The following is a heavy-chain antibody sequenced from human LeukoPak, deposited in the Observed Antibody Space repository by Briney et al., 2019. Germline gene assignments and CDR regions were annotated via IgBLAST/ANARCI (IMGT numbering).Heavy chain of an antibody. CDR3: AADPSYSSGYRYYFDY. Sequence: SVKVSCKTAGFTLISSAVQWVRQARGQRLEWLGWIVVGSGNTNYAQNFQERVTITRDRSTSTAYMELSSLKSEDTAGYYCAADPSYSSGYRYYFDYWGQGTLVTVSS. J-gene: IGHJ4*02. D-gene: IGHD3-22*01. CDR1: GFTLISSA. V-gene: IGHV1-58*01. CDR2: IVVGSGNT.